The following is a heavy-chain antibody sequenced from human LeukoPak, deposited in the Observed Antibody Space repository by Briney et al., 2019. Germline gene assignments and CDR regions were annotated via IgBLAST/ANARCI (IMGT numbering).Heavy chain of an antibody. Sequence: ASVKVSCKASGYTFTSYGISWVRQAPGQGLEWMGRINPNSGGTNYAQKFQGRVTMTRDTSISTAYMELSRLRSDDTAVYYCARDIVVVPAANPNWFDPWGQGTLVTVSS. CDR2: INPNSGGT. V-gene: IGHV1-2*06. D-gene: IGHD2-2*01. J-gene: IGHJ5*02. CDR3: ARDIVVVPAANPNWFDP. CDR1: GYTFTSYG.